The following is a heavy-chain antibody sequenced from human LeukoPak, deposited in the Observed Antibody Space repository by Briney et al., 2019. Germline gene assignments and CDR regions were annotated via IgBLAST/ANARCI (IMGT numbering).Heavy chain of an antibody. D-gene: IGHD6-19*01. CDR3: AGRREGVSYSSGWYFDY. V-gene: IGHV1-69*01. CDR1: GGTCSSYA. Sequence: SVKVSCKASGGTCSSYAISWVRQAPGQGLEWMGGIIPIFGTANYAQKFQGRVPITADESTSTAYMELSSLRSEDTAVYYCAGRREGVSYSSGWYFDYWGQGTLVTVSS. J-gene: IGHJ4*02. CDR2: IIPIFGTA.